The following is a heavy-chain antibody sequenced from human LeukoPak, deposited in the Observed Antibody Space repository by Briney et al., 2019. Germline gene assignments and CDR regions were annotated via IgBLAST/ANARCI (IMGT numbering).Heavy chain of an antibody. CDR3: ARGITGTTSVNY. CDR2: MNPNSGNT. D-gene: IGHD1-20*01. V-gene: IGHV1-8*01. Sequence: ASVKVSCKASGYTFTSYDINWVRQATGQGLEWMGWMNPNSGNTGYAQKFQGRVTITRNTSINTAYMELSSLRSEDTAVYYCARGITGTTSVNYWGQGTLVTVSS. CDR1: GYTFTSYD. J-gene: IGHJ4*02.